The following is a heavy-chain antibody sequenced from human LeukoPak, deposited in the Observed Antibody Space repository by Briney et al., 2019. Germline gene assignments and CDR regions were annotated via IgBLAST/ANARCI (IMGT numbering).Heavy chain of an antibody. J-gene: IGHJ5*02. CDR1: GGPISSYY. CDR2: IYYSGST. Sequence: SETLSLTRTDYGGPISSYYWSWIRQPPRKGLEWIGYIYYSGSTNYNPSLKSRVTISVDTSRNQFSLKLSSVTAADTAVYYCARHRGYCSSSSCLGRTWIDPWGQETLVTVSS. CDR3: ARHRGYCSSSSCLGRTWIDP. V-gene: IGHV4-59*08. D-gene: IGHD2-2*01.